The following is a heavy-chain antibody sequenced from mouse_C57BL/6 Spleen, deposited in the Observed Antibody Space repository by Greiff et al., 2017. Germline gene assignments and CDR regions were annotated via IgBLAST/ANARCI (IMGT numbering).Heavy chain of an antibody. J-gene: IGHJ2*01. Sequence: VKLVESGAELVRPGTSVKMSCKASGYTFTNYWIGWAKQRPGHGLEWIGDIYPGGGYTNYNEKFKGKATLTADKSSSTAYMQFSSLTSEDSAIYYCARVRGQQPFDYWGQGTTLTVSS. D-gene: IGHD3-1*01. CDR2: IYPGGGYT. CDR3: ARVRGQQPFDY. V-gene: IGHV1-63*01. CDR1: GYTFTNYW.